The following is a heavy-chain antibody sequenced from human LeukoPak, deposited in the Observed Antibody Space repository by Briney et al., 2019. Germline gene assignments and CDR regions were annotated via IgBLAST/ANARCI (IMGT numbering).Heavy chain of an antibody. J-gene: IGHJ4*02. D-gene: IGHD3-22*01. CDR3: ARGSWLLAY. CDR2: IYHSGST. CDR1: GYSVSSGYY. Sequence: SETLSLTCTVSGYSVSSGYYWGWIRQPPGKGLEWIGSIYHSGSTYYNPSLKSRVTISVDTSKNQFSLKLSSVTAADTAVYYCARGSWLLAYWGQGTLVTVSS. V-gene: IGHV4-38-2*02.